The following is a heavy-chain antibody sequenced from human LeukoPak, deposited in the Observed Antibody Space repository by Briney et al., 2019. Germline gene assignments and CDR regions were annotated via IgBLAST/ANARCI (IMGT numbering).Heavy chain of an antibody. V-gene: IGHV3-15*01. CDR2: IKSKTHGGTT. CDR3: STDGSY. J-gene: IGHJ4*02. Sequence: SGGSLRLSCAASGFTFTNAWMSWVRQTPGKGLEWLGRIKSKTHGGTTDYAAPVKGRFTISRDDSKNTLYLQMNSLKTEDTAVYYCSTDGSYWGQGTVVTVSS. CDR1: GFTFTNAW.